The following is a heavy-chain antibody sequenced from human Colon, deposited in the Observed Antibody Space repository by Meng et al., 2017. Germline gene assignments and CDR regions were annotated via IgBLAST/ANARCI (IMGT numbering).Heavy chain of an antibody. D-gene: IGHD1-26*01. CDR3: ARQDSGMMGPTPFFAS. V-gene: IGHV4-59*08. CDR1: GDSTSRSY. CDR2: ISYNGST. J-gene: IGHJ4*01. Sequence: QVQLQESGPGRGKPSETLSLTGTGSGDSTSRSYCNWIRQPPGKGLEWIGYISYNGSTNYNPSLNSRVTFSLDTPKNQFSLNLRSVTAADTAIYYCARQDSGMMGPTPFFASWGHGTLVTVSS.